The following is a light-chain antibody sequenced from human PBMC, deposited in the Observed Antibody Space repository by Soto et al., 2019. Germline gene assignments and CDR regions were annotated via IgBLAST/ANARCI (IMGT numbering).Light chain of an antibody. V-gene: IGKV3-20*01. J-gene: IGKJ4*01. Sequence: EIVLTQSPGTLSLSPGERATLSCRASQSVSSNHLAWYQQRPGQSPRRLIFGASKRATGIPDRFSGSGSGTDFTLTISSLEPEDFATYYCQQYESYSPLTFGGGTKVDIX. CDR2: GAS. CDR1: QSVSSNH. CDR3: QQYESYSPLT.